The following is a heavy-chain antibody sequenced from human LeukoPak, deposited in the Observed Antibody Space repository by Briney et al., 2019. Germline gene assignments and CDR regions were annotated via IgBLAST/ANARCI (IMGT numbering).Heavy chain of an antibody. D-gene: IGHD3-22*01. Sequence: PGGSLRLSCEASGFTFSNYAMASARPAPGKGLESVSIISVSGVRTYYADSVKGRLTVSRYDSKKILYLQMNSLRVEDTAIHYCANLGVIECSTGNCYYFDYWGEGALVTV. CDR1: GFTFSNYA. J-gene: IGHJ4*02. V-gene: IGHV3-23*01. CDR2: ISVSGVRT. CDR3: ANLGVIECSTGNCYYFDY.